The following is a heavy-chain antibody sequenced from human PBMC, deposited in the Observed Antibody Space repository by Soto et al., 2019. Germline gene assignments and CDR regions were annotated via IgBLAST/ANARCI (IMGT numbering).Heavy chain of an antibody. J-gene: IGHJ6*02. CDR2: MSSRGSYI. D-gene: IGHD4-17*01. CDR3: ARDLGDYGDYLYYHYAMDV. CDR1: GFDFDSYT. Sequence: EVQLAESGGGLVEPGGSLRLSCVASGFDFDSYTIHWVRQAPGKGLEWVSFMSSRGSYIFYADSVKGRFTISRDNAKSILYLQMNSLRAEDTAVYYCARDLGDYGDYLYYHYAMDVWGQGTTVTVSS. V-gene: IGHV3-21*06.